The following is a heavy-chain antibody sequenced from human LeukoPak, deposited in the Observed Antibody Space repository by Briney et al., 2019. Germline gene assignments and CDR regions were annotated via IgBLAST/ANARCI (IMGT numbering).Heavy chain of an antibody. D-gene: IGHD6-13*01. CDR1: GFTFSSYW. V-gene: IGHV3-7*05. CDR2: ITQDGSDK. CDR3: ARKWSSSWSSSDY. J-gene: IGHJ4*02. Sequence: PGGSLRLSCAASGFTFSSYWMSWVRQAPGKGLEWVAKITQDGSDKYYVGSVKGRFTVSRDNAQNSLYLQMNSLRAEDTAIYYCARKWSSSWSSSDYWGQGTLVTVSS.